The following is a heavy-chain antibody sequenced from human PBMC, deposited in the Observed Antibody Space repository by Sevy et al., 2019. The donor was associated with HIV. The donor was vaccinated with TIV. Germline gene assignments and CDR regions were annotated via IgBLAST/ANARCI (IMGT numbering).Heavy chain of an antibody. D-gene: IGHD5-12*01. CDR3: ARVRLQSGGGGYGYGYAMDV. J-gene: IGHJ6*02. CDR2: INQSGLHSGST. CDR1: GGSFNDYH. Sequence: SETLSLTCALYGGSFNDYHWSWIRQSPGKGLEWVGEINQSGLHSGSTTYNPSLKSRVTISIDKSKNQFSLKLTSVTAADMAVYYCARVRLQSGGGGYGYGYAMDVWGQGTTVTVSS. V-gene: IGHV4-34*01.